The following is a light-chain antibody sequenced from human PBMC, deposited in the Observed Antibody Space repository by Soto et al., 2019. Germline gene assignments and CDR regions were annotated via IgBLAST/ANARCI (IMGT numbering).Light chain of an antibody. Sequence: QSVLTQPPSVSGAPGQRVTISCTGSSYNIGAGYDVHWYQQLPGTAPKLLIYVNNNRPSGVPDRFSGSKSGTSASLAITGVQAEDEADYYCQSYDSSLSGYVVFGGGTKLTVL. J-gene: IGLJ2*01. CDR2: VNN. CDR3: QSYDSSLSGYVV. V-gene: IGLV1-40*01. CDR1: SYNIGAGYD.